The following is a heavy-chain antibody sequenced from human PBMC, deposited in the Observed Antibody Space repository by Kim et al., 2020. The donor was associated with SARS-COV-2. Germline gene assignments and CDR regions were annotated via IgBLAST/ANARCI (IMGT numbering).Heavy chain of an antibody. CDR1: GGSFSGYY. V-gene: IGHV4-34*01. J-gene: IGHJ6*01. D-gene: IGHD6-13*01. CDR3: ARSRPQTGYSSSWYPYYY. Sequence: SETLSLTCAVYGGSFSGYYWSWIRQPPGKGLEWIGEINHSGSTNYNPSLKSRVTISVDTSKNQFSLKLSSVTAADTAVYYCARSRPQTGYSSSWYPYYY. CDR2: INHSGST.